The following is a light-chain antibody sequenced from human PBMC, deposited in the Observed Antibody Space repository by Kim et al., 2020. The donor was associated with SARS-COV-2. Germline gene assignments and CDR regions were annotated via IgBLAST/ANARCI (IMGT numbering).Light chain of an antibody. CDR3: QQYGTSPYT. CDR2: GAS. V-gene: IGKV3-20*01. Sequence: SLSPWERATLSCRASQSVSSSLAWYQQKPGQAPRLLIYGASSRATGFTDRFSGSGSGTDFTLTISRLEPEDFAVYYCQQYGTSPYTFGQGTKLEI. CDR1: QSVSSS. J-gene: IGKJ2*01.